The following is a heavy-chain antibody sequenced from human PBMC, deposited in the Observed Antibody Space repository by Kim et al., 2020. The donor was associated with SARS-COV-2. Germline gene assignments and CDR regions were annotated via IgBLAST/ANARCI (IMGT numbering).Heavy chain of an antibody. D-gene: IGHD2-2*02. J-gene: IGHJ4*02. Sequence: GGSLRLSCAASGFTFSSYSMNWVRQAPGKWLEWVSSISSSSSYIYYADSVKGRFTISRDNAKHTLYLQMNSMRAEDTAVYSCARDYTNFDYLGQGTLVTV. CDR3: ARDYTNFDY. CDR2: ISSSSSYI. V-gene: IGHV3-21*01. CDR1: GFTFSSYS.